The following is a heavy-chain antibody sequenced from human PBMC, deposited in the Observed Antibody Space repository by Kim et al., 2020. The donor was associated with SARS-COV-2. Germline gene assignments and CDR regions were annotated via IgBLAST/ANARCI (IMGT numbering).Heavy chain of an antibody. V-gene: IGHV3-43*01. CDR3: AKGDDFWCGYKLYYYYYG. CDR1: GFTFDDYT. Sequence: LSLTCAASGFTFDDYTMHWVRQAPGKGLEWVSLISLDGGSTYYADSVKGRFTISRDNSKNSLYLQMNRLRTEDTPLYYCAKGDDFWCGYKLYYYYYG. J-gene: IGHJ6*01. CDR2: ISLDGGST. D-gene: IGHD3-3*01.